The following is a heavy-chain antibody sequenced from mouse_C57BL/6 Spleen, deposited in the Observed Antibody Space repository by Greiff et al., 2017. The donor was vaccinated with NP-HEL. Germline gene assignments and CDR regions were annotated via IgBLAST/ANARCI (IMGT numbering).Heavy chain of an antibody. D-gene: IGHD1-1*01. CDR1: GFTFTDYY. CDR2: IRNKANGYTT. Sequence: EVQGVESGGGLVQPGGSLSLSCAASGFTFTDYYMSWVRQPPGKALEWLGFIRNKANGYTTEYSASVKGRFTISRDNSQSILYLQMNARRAEDSATYYWARYDYYGSSYWFAYWGQGTLVTVSA. CDR3: ARYDYYGSSYWFAY. V-gene: IGHV7-3*01. J-gene: IGHJ3*01.